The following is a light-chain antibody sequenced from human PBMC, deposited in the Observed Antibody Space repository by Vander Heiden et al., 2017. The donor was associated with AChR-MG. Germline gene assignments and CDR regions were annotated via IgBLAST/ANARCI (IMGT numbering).Light chain of an antibody. V-gene: IGKV2-28*01. CDR1: QSLLHSNGYNY. Sequence: DIVMTQSPLSLPVTPGEPASISCRSSQSLLHSNGYNYLDWYLQKPGQSPQLLIYLGSNRASGVPDRFSGSGSGTDFTLKISRVEAEDVGVYYCRQSLQTLLTFGARTKVEIK. J-gene: IGKJ4*01. CDR2: LGS. CDR3: RQSLQTLLT.